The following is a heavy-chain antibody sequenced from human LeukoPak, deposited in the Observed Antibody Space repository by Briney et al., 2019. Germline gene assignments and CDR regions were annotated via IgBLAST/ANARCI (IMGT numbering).Heavy chain of an antibody. Sequence: GGSLRLSCAASGFTFSSYSMNWVRQAPGKGLEWVSCISGSSSYIYYADSVKGRFTISRDNAKNSLYLQMNSLRAEDTAVYYCARSLDILVVPAAIPHYYYYGMDVWGPGTTVTVSS. D-gene: IGHD2-2*03. V-gene: IGHV3-21*01. CDR1: GFTFSSYS. CDR2: ISGSSSYI. J-gene: IGHJ6*02. CDR3: ARSLDILVVPAAIPHYYYYGMDV.